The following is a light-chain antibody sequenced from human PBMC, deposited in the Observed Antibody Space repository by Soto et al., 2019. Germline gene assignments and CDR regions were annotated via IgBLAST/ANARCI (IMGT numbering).Light chain of an antibody. CDR2: KAS. CDR3: QHYNTYPWT. J-gene: IGKJ1*01. V-gene: IGKV1-5*03. Sequence: DIQMTQSPSTLSGSVGDRVTITCRASQTISSWLAWYQQKPGKAPKLLIYKASTLKSGVPPRFSGSGSGTEFTLTISSLQPGDFATYYCQHYNTYPWTFGHGTKVDI. CDR1: QTISSW.